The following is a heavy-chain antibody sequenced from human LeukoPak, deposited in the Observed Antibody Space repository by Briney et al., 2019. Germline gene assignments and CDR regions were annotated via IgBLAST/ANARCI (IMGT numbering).Heavy chain of an antibody. J-gene: IGHJ6*03. CDR1: GGSISSSSYY. D-gene: IGHD6-13*01. CDR2: IYYSGST. V-gene: IGHV4-39*01. Sequence: PSETLSLTCTVSGGSISSSSYYWGWIRQPPGKGLEWIGSIYYSGSTYYNPSLKSRVTISVDTSKNQFSLKLSSVTAADTAVYYCARPATPGVFYNYMDVWGKGTTVTVSS. CDR3: ARPATPGVFYNYMDV.